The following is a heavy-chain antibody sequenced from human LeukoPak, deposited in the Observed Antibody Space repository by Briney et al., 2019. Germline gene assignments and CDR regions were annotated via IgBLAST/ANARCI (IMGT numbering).Heavy chain of an antibody. CDR1: GGSISSGGYY. Sequence: SETLSLTCTVSGGSISSGGYYWSWIRQPPGKGLEWIGYIYHSGSTYYNPSLKSRVTISVDRSKNQFSLKLSSVTAADTAVYYCARVRGHPRNIDYWGQGTLVTVSS. J-gene: IGHJ4*02. CDR3: ARVRGHPRNIDY. V-gene: IGHV4-30-2*01. CDR2: IYHSGST.